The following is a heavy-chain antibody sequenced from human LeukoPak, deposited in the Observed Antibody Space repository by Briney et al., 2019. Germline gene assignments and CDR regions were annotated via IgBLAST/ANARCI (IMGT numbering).Heavy chain of an antibody. CDR3: AREGGSYYGMDV. D-gene: IGHD1-26*01. Sequence: ASVKVCSKASGYTFTSYYMHWVRQAPGQGLEWMGIINPSGGSTSYAQKFQGRVTMTRDTSTSTVYMELSSLRSEDTAVYYCAREGGSYYGMDVWGQGTTVTVSS. CDR1: GYTFTSYY. V-gene: IGHV1-46*01. J-gene: IGHJ6*02. CDR2: INPSGGST.